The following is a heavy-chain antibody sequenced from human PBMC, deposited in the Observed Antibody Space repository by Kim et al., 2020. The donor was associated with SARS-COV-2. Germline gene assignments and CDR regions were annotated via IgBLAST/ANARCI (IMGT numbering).Heavy chain of an antibody. Sequence: SETLSLTCAVYGGSFSGYYWSWIRQPPGKGLEWIGEINHSGSTNYNPSRKRRVTISVDTSKNQFSLRLSSVTAAATAVYYCARGLRRYSSGPGDYWGQGTLVTVSS. D-gene: IGHD6-19*01. CDR2: INHSGST. V-gene: IGHV4-34*01. CDR1: GGSFSGYY. CDR3: ARGLRRYSSGPGDY. J-gene: IGHJ4*02.